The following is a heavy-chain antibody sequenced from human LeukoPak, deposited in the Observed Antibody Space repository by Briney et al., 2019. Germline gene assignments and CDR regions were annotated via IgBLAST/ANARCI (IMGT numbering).Heavy chain of an antibody. CDR1: GGSISSYY. D-gene: IGHD3-9*01. V-gene: IGHV4-59*01. CDR2: IYYSGST. J-gene: IGHJ4*02. Sequence: PSETLSLTCTVSGGSISSYYWSWIRQPPGKGLEWIGYIYYSGSTNYNPPLKSRVTISVDTSKNQFSLKLSSVTAADTAVYYCARVDDILTGHSSWGQGTLVTVSS. CDR3: ARVDDILTGHSS.